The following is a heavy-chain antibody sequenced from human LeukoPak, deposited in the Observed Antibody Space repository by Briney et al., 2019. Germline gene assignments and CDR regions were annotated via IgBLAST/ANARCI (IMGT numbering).Heavy chain of an antibody. CDR3: ARDRPPTYGDYAWDFDS. D-gene: IGHD4-17*01. Sequence: SETLSLTCSVSGSSISRGYYWGWIRQPPGKGLEWIGSMYQSGSTYYNPSLKSRVTMSVDTSKNQFSLKLRSVTAADTAIYYCARDRPPTYGDYAWDFDSWGQGTLVTVSS. V-gene: IGHV4-38-2*02. J-gene: IGHJ4*02. CDR1: GSSISRGYY. CDR2: MYQSGST.